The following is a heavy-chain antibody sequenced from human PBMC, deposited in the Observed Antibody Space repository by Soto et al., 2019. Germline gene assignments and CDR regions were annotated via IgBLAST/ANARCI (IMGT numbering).Heavy chain of an antibody. CDR2: MNPNSGGS. D-gene: IGHD1-7*01. CDR1: GYNFIAQN. Sequence: QVHLVQSGAEVKKPGASVKVSCMDYGYNFIAQNIHWVRQAPGLGLEWMGKMNPNSGGSDYAQEFQGRVTVTRDTSISTVYMELTSLKSDNTAVYYCARERHLNSPSDAFDLWGQGTMVIVSS. V-gene: IGHV1-2*02. CDR3: ARERHLNSPSDAFDL. J-gene: IGHJ3*01.